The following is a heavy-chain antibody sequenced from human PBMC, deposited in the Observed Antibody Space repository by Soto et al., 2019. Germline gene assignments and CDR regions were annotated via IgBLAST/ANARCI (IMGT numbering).Heavy chain of an antibody. D-gene: IGHD3-9*01. J-gene: IGHJ6*02. CDR3: ARDPRYFDWLLPYYYYYYGMDV. Sequence: SETLSLTCTVSGGSVSSGSYYWSWIRQPPGKGLEWIGYIYYSGSTNYNPSLKSRVTISVDTSKNQFSLKLSSVTAADTAVYYCARDPRYFDWLLPYYYYYYGMDVWGQGTTVTVS. V-gene: IGHV4-61*01. CDR2: IYYSGST. CDR1: GGSVSSGSYY.